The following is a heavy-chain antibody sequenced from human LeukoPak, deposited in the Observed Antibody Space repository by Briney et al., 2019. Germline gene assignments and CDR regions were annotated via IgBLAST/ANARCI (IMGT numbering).Heavy chain of an antibody. CDR3: ARGGYYDRSAAFDI. CDR1: GGTFSSYA. D-gene: IGHD3-22*01. Sequence: SVKVSCKASGGTFSSYAISWVRQAPGQGLEGMGRIIPILGIANYAQKFQGRVTITADKSTSTAYMELSSLRSEDTAVYYCARGGYYDRSAAFDIWGQGTMVTVSS. J-gene: IGHJ3*02. V-gene: IGHV1-69*04. CDR2: IIPILGIA.